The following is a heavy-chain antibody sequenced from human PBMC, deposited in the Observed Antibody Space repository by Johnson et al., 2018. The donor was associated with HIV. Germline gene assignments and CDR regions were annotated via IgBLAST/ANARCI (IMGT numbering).Heavy chain of an antibody. D-gene: IGHD6-6*01. CDR1: GFTFDDYG. CDR3: AKDTTFSSSHAFDI. CDR2: ISYSGSST. J-gene: IGHJ3*02. V-gene: IGHV3-9*01. Sequence: VQLVESGGGLVQPGGSLRLSCAASGFTFDDYGMSWVRKAPGKGLEWVAAISYSGSSTYYADSVKGRFTISRDNAKNSLYLQMNSLRAEDTALYYCAKDTTFSSSHAFDIWGQGTMVTVSS.